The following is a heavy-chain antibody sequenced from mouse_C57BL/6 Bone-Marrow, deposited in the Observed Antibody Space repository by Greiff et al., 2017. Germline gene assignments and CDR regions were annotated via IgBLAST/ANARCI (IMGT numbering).Heavy chain of an antibody. V-gene: IGHV1-54*01. D-gene: IGHD1-1*01. J-gene: IGHJ2*01. CDR1: GYAFTNYL. Sequence: VHLVESGAELVRPGTSVKVSCKASGYAFTNYLIEWVKQRPGQGLEWIGVINPGSGGTNYNEKFKGKATLTADKSSSTAYMQLSSLTSEDSAVYFCARWQEYYGSSHYFDYWGQGTTLTVSS. CDR2: INPGSGGT. CDR3: ARWQEYYGSSHYFDY.